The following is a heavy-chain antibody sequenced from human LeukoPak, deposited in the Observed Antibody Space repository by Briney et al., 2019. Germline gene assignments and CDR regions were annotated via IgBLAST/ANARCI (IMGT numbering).Heavy chain of an antibody. D-gene: IGHD1-14*01. Sequence: PGGSLRLACAVSGLTFSSYAMSWVRQAPGKGLEWVSVISGSGSSTDYAASVKGRFTISRDNSKNTLYLQMNSLSAQDTPGYYGAEDTKRGQRTRSYCHYGREGTLVTVSS. J-gene: IGHJ4*02. V-gene: IGHV3-23*01. CDR2: ISGSGSST. CDR1: GLTFSSYA. CDR3: AEDTKRGQRTRSYCHY.